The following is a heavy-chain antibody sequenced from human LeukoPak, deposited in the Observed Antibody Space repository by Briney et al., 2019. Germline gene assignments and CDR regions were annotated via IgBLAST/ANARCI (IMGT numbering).Heavy chain of an antibody. V-gene: IGHV3-48*04. CDR3: ARERGELLWFGDAFDI. CDR1: GFTFSSYS. D-gene: IGHD3-10*01. CDR2: ISSSSSTI. Sequence: PGGSLRLSCAASGFTFSSYSMNWVRQAPGKGLEWVSYISSSSSTIYYADSVKGRFTISRDNAKNSLYLQKNSLRAEDTAVYYCARERGELLWFGDAFDIWGQGTMVTVSS. J-gene: IGHJ3*02.